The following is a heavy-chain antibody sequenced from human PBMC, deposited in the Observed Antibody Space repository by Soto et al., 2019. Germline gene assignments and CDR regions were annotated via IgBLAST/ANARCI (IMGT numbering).Heavy chain of an antibody. J-gene: IGHJ4*02. CDR3: ATGGQRSYGSGSYKYYFDY. V-gene: IGHV1-46*03. CDR1: GYTFTSYY. Sequence: ASVKVSCKASGYTFTSYYMHWVRQAPGQGLEWMGIINPSGGSTSYAQKFQGRVTMTRDTSTSTVYMELSSLRSEDTAVYYCATGGQRSYGSGSYKYYFDYWGQGTLVTVS. D-gene: IGHD3-10*01. CDR2: INPSGGST.